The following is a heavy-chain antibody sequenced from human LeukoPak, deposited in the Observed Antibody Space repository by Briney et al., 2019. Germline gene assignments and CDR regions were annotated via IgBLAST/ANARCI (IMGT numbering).Heavy chain of an antibody. CDR2: IYSGRRT. J-gene: IGHJ4*01. CDR3: ARSDSLDY. Sequence: GGSLRLSCAASGFTVSSNNMSCVRQAPGKGLGWVSVIYSGRRTYYADYVKGRFTISRDNSKNTPYLQMNSLRAEDTAVYYCARSDSLDYWGQGTLVTVSS. V-gene: IGHV3-53*01. CDR1: GFTVSSNN. D-gene: IGHD2-21*02.